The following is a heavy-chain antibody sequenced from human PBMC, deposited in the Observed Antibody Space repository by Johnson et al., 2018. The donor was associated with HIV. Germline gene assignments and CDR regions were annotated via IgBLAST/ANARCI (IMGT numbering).Heavy chain of an antibody. CDR3: ASGVIDAFDI. CDR1: GFTFSNYV. CDR2: VSFDGSNK. D-gene: IGHD2-21*01. J-gene: IGHJ3*02. V-gene: IGHV3-30-3*01. Sequence: QVQLVESGGGVVQPGRSLRLSCAASGFTFSNYVMNWVRQAPGRGLEWVALVSFDGSNKYFADSVKGRLTISRDNSKNTLYLQMNSLRAEDTAVYYCASGVIDAFDIWGQGTMITVSS.